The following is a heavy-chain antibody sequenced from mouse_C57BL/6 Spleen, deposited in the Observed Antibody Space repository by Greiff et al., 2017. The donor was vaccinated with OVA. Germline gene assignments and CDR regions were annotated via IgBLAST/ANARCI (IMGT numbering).Heavy chain of an antibody. V-gene: IGHV1-4*01. CDR3: ARHNGNSSISFAY. CDR1: GYTFTSYT. J-gene: IGHJ3*01. CDR2: INPSSGYT. D-gene: IGHD2-1*01. Sequence: QVHVKQSGAELARPGASVKMSCKASGYTFTSYTMHWVKQRPGQGLEWIGYINPSSGYTKYNQKFKDKATLTADKSSSTAYMQLSSLTSEDSAVYYCARHNGNSSISFAYWGQGTLVTVSA.